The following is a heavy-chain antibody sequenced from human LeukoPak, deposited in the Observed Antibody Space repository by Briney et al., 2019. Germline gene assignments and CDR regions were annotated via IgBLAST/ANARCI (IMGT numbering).Heavy chain of an antibody. V-gene: IGHV3-23*01. D-gene: IGHD6-19*01. CDR3: AKDLAVAGSEYFQH. J-gene: IGHJ1*01. CDR1: GFTFSSYA. Sequence: GGSLRLSCTASGFTFSSYAMSWVRQAPGKGLEWVSAISGSGGSTYYADSVKGRFTISRDNSKNTLYLQMNSLRAEDTAVYYCAKDLAVAGSEYFQHWGQGTLVTVSS. CDR2: ISGSGGST.